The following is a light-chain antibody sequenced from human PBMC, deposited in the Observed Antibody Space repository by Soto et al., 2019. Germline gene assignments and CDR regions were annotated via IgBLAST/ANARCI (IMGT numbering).Light chain of an antibody. CDR2: EVT. V-gene: IGLV2-14*01. J-gene: IGLJ2*01. CDR1: SNDIGAYNY. CDR3: GSYASATLI. Sequence: QSALTQPASVSGSPGQSITISCTGTSNDIGAYNYVSWYQQYPGKVPTLLIYEVTFRPSGVSNRFSGSKSGNTASLTISGLQTEEDADYYCGSYASATLIFGGGTKVTV.